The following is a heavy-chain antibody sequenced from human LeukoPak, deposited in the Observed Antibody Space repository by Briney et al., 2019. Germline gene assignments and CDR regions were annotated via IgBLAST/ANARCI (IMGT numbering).Heavy chain of an antibody. V-gene: IGHV3-9*01. Sequence: PGGSLRLSCAASGFTFDDYAMHWVRHAPGKGLEWVSGISWNSGSIGYADSVKGRFTISRDNAKNSLYLQMNSLRAEDTAVYYCAKSAGFRGYSYGALGFDYWGQGTLVTVSS. CDR2: ISWNSGSI. CDR3: AKSAGFRGYSYGALGFDY. J-gene: IGHJ4*02. CDR1: GFTFDDYA. D-gene: IGHD5-18*01.